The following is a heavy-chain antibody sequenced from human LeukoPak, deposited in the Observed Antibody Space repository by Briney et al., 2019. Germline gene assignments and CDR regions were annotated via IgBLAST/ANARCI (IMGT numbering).Heavy chain of an antibody. V-gene: IGHV3-23*01. CDR2: ISGSGGST. Sequence: PGGSLRLSCAASGFTVSSNYMSWVRQAPGKGLEWVSAISGSGGSTYYADSVKGRFTISRDNSKNTLYLQMNSLRAEDTAVYYCAKDLAVATYFDYWGQGTLVTVSS. CDR3: AKDLAVATYFDY. CDR1: GFTVSSNY. J-gene: IGHJ4*02.